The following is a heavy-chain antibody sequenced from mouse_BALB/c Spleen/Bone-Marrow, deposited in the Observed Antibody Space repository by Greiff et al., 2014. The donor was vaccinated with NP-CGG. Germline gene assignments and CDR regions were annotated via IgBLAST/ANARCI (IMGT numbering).Heavy chain of an antibody. D-gene: IGHD3-3*01. J-gene: IGHJ2*01. CDR1: GYASTNYL. Sequence: QVQLQQSGAELVRPGTSVKVSCKASGYASTNYLIEWVKQRPGQGLEWIGMINPGSGGTNYNEKFKGKATLTADKSSSTAYMQLSSLTSDDSAVYFCARRDGSYFDYWGQGTTLTVSS. V-gene: IGHV1-54*01. CDR2: INPGSGGT. CDR3: ARRDGSYFDY.